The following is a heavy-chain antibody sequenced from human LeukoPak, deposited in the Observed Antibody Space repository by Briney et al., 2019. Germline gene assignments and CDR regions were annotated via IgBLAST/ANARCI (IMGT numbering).Heavy chain of an antibody. CDR1: GGSISSGGYY. CDR3: ARDSSYTTTTATVVPPFYGMDV. CDR2: IYYSGST. V-gene: IGHV4-31*03. Sequence: PSETLSLTCTVSGGSISSGGYYWSWLRQHPGKGLEWIGYIYYSGSTYYNPSLKSRVTISVDTSKNQFSLKLSSVTAADTAVYYCARDSSYTTTTATVVPPFYGMDVWGQGTTVTVSS. D-gene: IGHD2/OR15-2a*01. J-gene: IGHJ6*02.